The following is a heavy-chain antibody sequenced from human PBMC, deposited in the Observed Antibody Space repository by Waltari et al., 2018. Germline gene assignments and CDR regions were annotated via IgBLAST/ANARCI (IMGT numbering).Heavy chain of an antibody. Sequence: RSLRLSCAASGFTFSSYGMHWVRQAPGKGLEWVAVIWYDGSNKYYADSVKGRFTISRDNSKNTLYLQMNSLRAEDTAVYYCARDGGDTAWNKRRTGAFDIWGQGTMVTVSS. CDR3: ARDGGDTAWNKRRTGAFDI. CDR1: GFTFSSYG. CDR2: IWYDGSNK. J-gene: IGHJ3*02. V-gene: IGHV3-33*01. D-gene: IGHD5-18*01.